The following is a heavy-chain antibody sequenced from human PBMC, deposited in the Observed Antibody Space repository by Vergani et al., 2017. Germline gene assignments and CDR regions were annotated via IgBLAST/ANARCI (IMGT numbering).Heavy chain of an antibody. J-gene: IGHJ4*02. Sequence: QVQLVESGGGVVQPGRSLRLSCAASGFTFSSYGMHWVRQAPGKGPEWVAVIWYDGSNKYYADSVKGRFTISRDNSKNTLYLQMNSLRAEDTAVYYCARDVEDFYSSSPDYWGQGTLVTVSS. CDR3: ARDVEDFYSSSPDY. D-gene: IGHD6-13*01. CDR2: IWYDGSNK. CDR1: GFTFSSYG. V-gene: IGHV3-33*01.